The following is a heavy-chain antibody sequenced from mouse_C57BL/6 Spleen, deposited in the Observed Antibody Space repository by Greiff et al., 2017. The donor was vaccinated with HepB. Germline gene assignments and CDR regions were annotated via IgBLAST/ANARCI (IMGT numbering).Heavy chain of an antibody. Sequence: VQLQQSGPELVKPGASVKISCKASGYSFTDYNMNWVKQSNGKSLEWIGVINPNYGTTSYNQKFKGKATLTVDQSSSTAYMQLNSLTSEYSAVYYCASPADSSGYAMDYLGQGTSFTVSS. CDR1: GYSFTDYN. J-gene: IGHJ4*01. D-gene: IGHD3-2*02. CDR2: INPNYGTT. CDR3: ASPADSSGYAMDY. V-gene: IGHV1-39*01.